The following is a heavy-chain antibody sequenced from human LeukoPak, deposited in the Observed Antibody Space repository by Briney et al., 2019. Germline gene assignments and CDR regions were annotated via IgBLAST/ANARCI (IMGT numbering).Heavy chain of an antibody. J-gene: IGHJ3*02. CDR1: GGSFRGYS. D-gene: IGHD3-10*01. Sequence: SETLSLTCAVYGGSFRGYSWTWIRQSPGKGLEWIGEINHSGSTNYNPSLKSRVTISVDTSKNQFSLKLSSVTAADTAVYYCARDWVSVRFRGRAYAFDIWGQGTMVTVSS. CDR3: ARDWVSVRFRGRAYAFDI. CDR2: INHSGST. V-gene: IGHV4-34*01.